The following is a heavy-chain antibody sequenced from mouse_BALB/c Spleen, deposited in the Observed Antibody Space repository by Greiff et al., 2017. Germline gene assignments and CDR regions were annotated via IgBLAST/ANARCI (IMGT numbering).Heavy chain of an antibody. V-gene: IGHV14-3*02. CDR2: IDTANGNT. J-gene: IGHJ3*01. Sequence: EVQLQQSGAELVKPGASVKLSCTASGFNIKDTYMHWVKQRPEQGLEWIGRIDTANGNTKYDPKFQGKATITADTSSNTAYLQLSSLTSEDTAVYYCARSEIYDYDGGFAYWGQGTLVTVSA. D-gene: IGHD2-4*01. CDR1: GFNIKDTY. CDR3: ARSEIYDYDGGFAY.